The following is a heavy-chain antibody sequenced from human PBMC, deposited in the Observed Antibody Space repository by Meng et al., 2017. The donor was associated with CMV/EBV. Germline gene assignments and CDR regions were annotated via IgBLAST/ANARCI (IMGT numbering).Heavy chain of an antibody. V-gene: IGHV4-4*07. Sequence: QLQGSGPGLWKPSETLSLTCTVSGGSISSYYWSWIRQPAGKGLEWIGRIYTSGSTNYNPSLKSRVTMSVDTSKNQFSLKLSSVTAADTAVYYCARGGLYCYDSSGHFDYWGQGTLVTVSS. J-gene: IGHJ4*02. CDR2: IYTSGST. D-gene: IGHD3-22*01. CDR3: ARGGLYCYDSSGHFDY. CDR1: GGSISSYY.